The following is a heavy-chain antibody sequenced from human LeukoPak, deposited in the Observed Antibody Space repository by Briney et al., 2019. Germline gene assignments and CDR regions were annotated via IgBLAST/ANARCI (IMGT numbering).Heavy chain of an antibody. CDR2: IYYSGST. CDR1: GGSFSGYY. Sequence: SETLSLTCAVYGGSFSGYYWSWIRQHPGKGLEWIGYIYYSGSTYYNPSLKSRVTISVDTSKNQFSLKLSSVTAADTAVYYCARDTYTHAFDIWGQGTMVTVSS. CDR3: ARDTYTHAFDI. D-gene: IGHD1-1*01. J-gene: IGHJ3*02. V-gene: IGHV4-31*11.